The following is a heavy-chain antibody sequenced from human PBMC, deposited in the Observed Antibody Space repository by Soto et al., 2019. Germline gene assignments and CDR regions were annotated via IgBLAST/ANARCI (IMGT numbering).Heavy chain of an antibody. D-gene: IGHD2-21*01. CDR3: AASCVACGGFNYYGMDV. CDR1: GGSISSGGYY. Sequence: QVQLQESGPGLVKPSQTLSLTCTVSGGSISSGGYYWYWIRQHPGKGLEWIGYIYYSGTTYYNPSLKSRVTISVDTSKNQFSLKLSSVTAADTAVYYCAASCVACGGFNYYGMDVWCQGTTVTVYS. J-gene: IGHJ6*02. CDR2: IYYSGTT. V-gene: IGHV4-31*03.